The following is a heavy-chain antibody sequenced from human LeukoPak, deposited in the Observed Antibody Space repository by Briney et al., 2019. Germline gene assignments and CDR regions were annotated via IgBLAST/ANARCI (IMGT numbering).Heavy chain of an antibody. CDR1: GGSFSGYY. CDR2: INHSGST. V-gene: IGHV4-34*01. CDR3: ARGRGHSYSDWFDP. J-gene: IGHJ5*02. D-gene: IGHD2-15*01. Sequence: PSETLSLTCAVYGGSFSGYYWSWIRKPPGKGLEWIGEINHSGSTNYNPSLKSRVTISVDTSKNQFSLKLSSVTAADTAVYYCARGRGHSYSDWFDPWGQGTLVTVSS.